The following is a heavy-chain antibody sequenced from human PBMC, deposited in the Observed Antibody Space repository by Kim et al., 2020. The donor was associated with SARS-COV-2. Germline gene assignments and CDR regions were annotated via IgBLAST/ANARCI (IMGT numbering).Heavy chain of an antibody. CDR1: GESFSDYH. D-gene: IGHD3-3*01. CDR3: ARGRVGVVPSPILGLGPFWKYYYIEV. V-gene: IGHV4-34*01. J-gene: IGHJ6*03. CDR2: INNSGST. Sequence: SETLSLTCAIFGESFSDYHWTWVRRPPGKGLEWIGEINNSGSTNYNPALKSRVIISSDTSKNQFSLKVTSLTAADTAVYYCARGRVGVVPSPILGLGPFWKYYYIEVWGRGGTVTVSS.